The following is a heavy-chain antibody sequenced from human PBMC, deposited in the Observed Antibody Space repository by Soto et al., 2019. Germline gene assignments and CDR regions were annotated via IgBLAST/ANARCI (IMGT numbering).Heavy chain of an antibody. J-gene: IGHJ6*02. CDR3: ARDRAAASYYYGMDV. Sequence: SETLSLTCTVSGGSISSDYWSWIRQHPGKGLEWIGYIYYSGSTYYNPSLKSRVTISVDTSKNQFSLKLSSVTAADTAVYYCARDRAAASYYYGMDVWGQWTTVTVSS. CDR2: IYYSGST. CDR1: GGSISSDY. V-gene: IGHV4-31*03. D-gene: IGHD6-13*01.